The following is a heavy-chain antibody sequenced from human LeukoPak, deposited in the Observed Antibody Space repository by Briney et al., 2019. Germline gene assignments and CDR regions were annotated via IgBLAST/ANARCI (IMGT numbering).Heavy chain of an antibody. CDR3: AISARYCSGGSCYSYGDSPPWRFDY. D-gene: IGHD2-15*01. CDR1: GFTFSSYA. J-gene: IGHJ4*02. CDR2: ISGSRGST. Sequence: GGSLRLSCAASGFTFSSYAMSWVRQAPGKGLEWVSAISGSRGSTYYEDSVKGRFTISRDNSKNTLYLQMNSLRAEDTAVYYCAISARYCSGGSCYSYGDSPPWRFDYWGQGTLVTVSS. V-gene: IGHV3-23*01.